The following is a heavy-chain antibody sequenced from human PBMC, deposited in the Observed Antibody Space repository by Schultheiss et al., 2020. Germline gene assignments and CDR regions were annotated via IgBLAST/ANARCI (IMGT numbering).Heavy chain of an antibody. CDR3: ARGQGGTGEVVPAATGQGRFDY. J-gene: IGHJ4*02. D-gene: IGHD2-2*01. CDR1: GGSVSSGSYY. CDR2: IYYSGST. V-gene: IGHV4-61*01. Sequence: SETLSLTCTVSGGSVSSGSYYWCWIRQPPGKGLEWIGYIYYSGSTNYNPSLKSRVTISVDTSKNQFSLKLSSVTAADTAVYYCARGQGGTGEVVPAATGQGRFDYWGQGTRVNGYS.